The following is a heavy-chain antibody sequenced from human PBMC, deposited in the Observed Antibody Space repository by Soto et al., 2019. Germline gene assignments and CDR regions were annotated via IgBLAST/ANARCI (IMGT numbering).Heavy chain of an antibody. CDR3: ARVGRSIAAAGTHFDY. D-gene: IGHD6-13*01. J-gene: IGHJ4*02. Sequence: QVQLQESGPGLVKPSQTLSLTCTVSGGSISSGGYYWSWIRQHPGKGLEWIGYIYYSGSTYYNPSLKSRVTITVDTSKNQFSLKLSSVTAADTAVYYCARVGRSIAAAGTHFDYWGQGTLVTVSS. CDR2: IYYSGST. V-gene: IGHV4-31*03. CDR1: GGSISSGGYY.